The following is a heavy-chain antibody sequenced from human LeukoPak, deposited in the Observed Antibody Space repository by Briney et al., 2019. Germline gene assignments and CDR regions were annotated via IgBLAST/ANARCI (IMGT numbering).Heavy chain of an antibody. V-gene: IGHV4-34*01. Sequence: PSETLSLTCAVYGGSFSGYYWSWIRQPPGKGLEWIGEINHSGSTNYNPSLKSRVTISVDTSKNQFSPKLSSVTAADTAVYYCARERELVPERNYYDSSGYDYWGQGTLVTVSS. CDR3: ARERELVPERNYYDSSGYDY. J-gene: IGHJ4*02. CDR2: INHSGST. CDR1: GGSFSGYY. D-gene: IGHD3-22*01.